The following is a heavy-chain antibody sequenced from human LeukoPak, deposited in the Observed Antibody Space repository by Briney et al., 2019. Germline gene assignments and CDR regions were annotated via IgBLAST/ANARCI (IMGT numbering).Heavy chain of an antibody. CDR3: TRSGYYDSSGYQFDY. V-gene: IGHV3-49*03. D-gene: IGHD3-22*01. J-gene: IGHJ4*02. CDR1: GFTFGDYA. CDR2: IRSKAYGGTT. Sequence: GGSLRLSCTASGFTFGDYAMSWFRQAPGKGLEWVGFIRSKAYGGTTEYAASVKGRFTISRDDSKSIAYLQMNSLKTEDTAVYYCTRSGYYDSSGYQFDYWGQGTLVTVSS.